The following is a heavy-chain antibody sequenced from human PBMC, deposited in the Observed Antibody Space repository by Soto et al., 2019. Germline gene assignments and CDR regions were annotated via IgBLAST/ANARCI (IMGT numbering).Heavy chain of an antibody. CDR1: GFTFGDYA. V-gene: IGHV3-49*04. J-gene: IGHJ5*02. CDR3: TRGGITLFRVAYNWFDP. CDR2: IRSKAYGRTT. D-gene: IGHD3-3*01. Sequence: SLRLSCTASGFTFGDYAMSWVRQAPGKGLEWVGFIRSKAYGRTTEYAASVKGRFTISGDDSKSIAYLQMNSLKTEDTAVYYRTRGGITLFRVAYNWFDPWGQGTLVTVSS.